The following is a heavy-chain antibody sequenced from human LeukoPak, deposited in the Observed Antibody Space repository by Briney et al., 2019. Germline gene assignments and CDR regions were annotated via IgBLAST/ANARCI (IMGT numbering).Heavy chain of an antibody. CDR2: IGAYNGNT. CDR1: GYTFTSYG. J-gene: IGHJ4*02. V-gene: IGHV1-18*01. CDR3: ARDRIAAAGSGSLELVY. D-gene: IGHD6-13*01. Sequence: GASVKVSCKASGYTFTSYGISWVRQAPGQGLEWMGWIGAYNGNTNYAQKLQGRVTMTTDTSTSTAYMELRSLRSDDTAVYYCARDRIAAAGSGSLELVYWGQGTLVTVSS.